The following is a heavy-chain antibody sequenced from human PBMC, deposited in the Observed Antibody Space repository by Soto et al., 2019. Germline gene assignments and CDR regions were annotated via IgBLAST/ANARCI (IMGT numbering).Heavy chain of an antibody. V-gene: IGHV1-2*04. CDR1: GYTFTGYY. J-gene: IGHJ6*02. D-gene: IGHD3-22*01. CDR2: INPNSGGT. Sequence: ASVKVSCKASGYTFTGYYMHWVRQAPGQGLEWMGWINPNSGGTNYAQKFQGWVTMTRDTSTSTAYMELSRLRSDDTAVYYCARDSGYYYDSSGRGYGMDVWGQGTTVTVSS. CDR3: ARDSGYYYDSSGRGYGMDV.